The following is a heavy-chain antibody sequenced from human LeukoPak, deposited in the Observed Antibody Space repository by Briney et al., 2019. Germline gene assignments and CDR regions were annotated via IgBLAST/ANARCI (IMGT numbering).Heavy chain of an antibody. CDR1: GYTFTSYG. V-gene: IGHV1-18*01. J-gene: IGHJ2*01. CDR3: ATCHYDSGGYYYNYSGYFDL. D-gene: IGHD3-22*01. CDR2: ISAYNGNT. Sequence: ASVKVSCKASGYTFTSYGISWVRQAPGQGLEWMGWISAYNGNTNYAQKLQGVITMTTDTSTSTAYMELRSLRSDDTAVYYCATCHYDSGGYYYNYSGYFDLWGRGTLVTVSS.